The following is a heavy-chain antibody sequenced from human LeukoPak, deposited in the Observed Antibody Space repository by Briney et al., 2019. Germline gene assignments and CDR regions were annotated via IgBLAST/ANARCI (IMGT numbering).Heavy chain of an antibody. D-gene: IGHD4-17*01. J-gene: IGHJ4*02. CDR1: GGSITSSSSY. CDR3: ASGTFDDYGDYDRGDYFEH. Sequence: PSETLSLTCTVSGGSITSSSSYWGWVRQPPGKGPEWIGSIYYSGLTYDNPSLKSRVSISVDPAKNHFSPKVTSVTAADTAVYYCASGTFDDYGDYDRGDYFEHWGQGTLVTVSS. V-gene: IGHV4-39*02. CDR2: IYYSGLT.